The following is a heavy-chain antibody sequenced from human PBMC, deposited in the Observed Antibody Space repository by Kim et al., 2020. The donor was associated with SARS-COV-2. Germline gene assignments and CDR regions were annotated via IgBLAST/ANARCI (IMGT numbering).Heavy chain of an antibody. CDR3: ARVLVATIRLLAKQKSPQQQDGNLNWFDP. V-gene: IGHV3-11*01. D-gene: IGHD5-12*01. CDR1: GFTFSDYY. Sequence: GGSLRLSCAASGFTFSDYYMSWIRQAPGKGLEWVSYISSSGSTIYYADSVKGRFTISRDNAKNSLYLQMNSLRAEDTAVYYCARVLVATIRLLAKQKSPQQQDGNLNWFDPWGQGTLVTVSS. J-gene: IGHJ5*02. CDR2: ISSSGSTI.